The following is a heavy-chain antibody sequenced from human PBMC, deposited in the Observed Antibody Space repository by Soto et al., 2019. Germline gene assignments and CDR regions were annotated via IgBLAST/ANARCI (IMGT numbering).Heavy chain of an antibody. CDR2: INHSGST. Sequence: SETLSLTCAVYGRSFSGYYLSWIRQPPGKGLEWIGEINHSGSTNYNPSLKSRVTISVDTSKNQFSLKLSSVTAADTAVYYCARDRDRVSFTMLALWGQGTLVTVSS. CDR1: GRSFSGYY. D-gene: IGHD3-22*01. CDR3: ARDRDRVSFTMLAL. V-gene: IGHV4-34*01. J-gene: IGHJ4*02.